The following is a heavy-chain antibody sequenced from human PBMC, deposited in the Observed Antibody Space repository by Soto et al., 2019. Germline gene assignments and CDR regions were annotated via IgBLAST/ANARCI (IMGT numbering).Heavy chain of an antibody. D-gene: IGHD3-9*01. CDR2: IIPIFGTA. J-gene: IGHJ6*02. CDR1: GGTFSSYA. Sequence: QVQLVQSGAGVKKPGSSVKVSCKASGGTFSSYAISWVRQAPGQGLEWMGGIIPIFGTANYAQKFQGRVTITADESTSTAYMELSSLRSEDTAVYYCARDGILTGYYLRYGMDVWGQGTTVTVSS. V-gene: IGHV1-69*01. CDR3: ARDGILTGYYLRYGMDV.